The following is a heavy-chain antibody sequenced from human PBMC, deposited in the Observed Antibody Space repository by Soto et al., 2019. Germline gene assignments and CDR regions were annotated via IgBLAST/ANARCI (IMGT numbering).Heavy chain of an antibody. J-gene: IGHJ4*02. D-gene: IGHD3-16*01. CDR2: ISYDGSNK. CDR3: ASLMGEFDY. V-gene: IGHV3-30-3*01. CDR1: GFTFSSYA. Sequence: LRLSCAASGFTFSSYAMHWVRQAPGKGLEWVAVISYDGSNKYYADSVKGRFTISRDNSKNTLYLQMNSLRAEDTAVYYCASLMGEFDYWGQGTLVTVSS.